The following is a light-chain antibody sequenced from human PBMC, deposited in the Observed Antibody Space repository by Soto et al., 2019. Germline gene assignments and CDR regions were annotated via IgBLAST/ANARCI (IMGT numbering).Light chain of an antibody. CDR2: AAS. J-gene: IGKJ2*01. CDR3: HQYDKAPQT. CDR1: QYMTRTY. Sequence: EIVLTQSPGTLSLSPGERATLSCRASQYMTRTYIAWYQQKPGQAPRLLIYAASNRATGIPDKFSGSGSGTDYSLTITRLEPEDSAVYYCHQYDKAPQTFGQGTKVDIK. V-gene: IGKV3-20*01.